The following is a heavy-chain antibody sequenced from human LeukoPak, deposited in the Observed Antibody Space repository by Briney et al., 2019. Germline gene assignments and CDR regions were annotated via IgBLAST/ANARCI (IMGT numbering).Heavy chain of an antibody. J-gene: IGHJ4*02. Sequence: SQTLSLTCAVSGGSISSGGYFWSWIRQPPGKGLEWIGYIYHSGSTYYNPSLKSRVTISVDRSKNQFSLKLSSVTAADTAVYYCARVEMATMTFDYWGQGTLVTVSS. CDR2: IYHSGST. V-gene: IGHV4-30-2*01. CDR1: GGSISSGGYF. D-gene: IGHD5-24*01. CDR3: ARVEMATMTFDY.